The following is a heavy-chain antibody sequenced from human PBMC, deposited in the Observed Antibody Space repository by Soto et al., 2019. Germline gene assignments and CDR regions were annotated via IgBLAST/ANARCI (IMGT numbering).Heavy chain of an antibody. D-gene: IGHD3-3*02. CDR2: ISHDATDE. CDR1: GFTFKNHG. CDR3: AKDYEVFGSIFGVVPPTFDP. V-gene: IGHV3-30*18. J-gene: IGHJ5*02. Sequence: GGSLRLSCAASGFTFKNHGMHWVRQAPGKALEWVAVISHDATDERYADSVKGRFTISRDNAKNSLYLQMNSLRAEDTALYYCAKDYEVFGSIFGVVPPTFDPWGQGTLVTVSS.